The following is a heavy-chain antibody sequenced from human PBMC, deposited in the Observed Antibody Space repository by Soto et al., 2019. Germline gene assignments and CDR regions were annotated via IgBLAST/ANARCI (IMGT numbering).Heavy chain of an antibody. CDR1: GYTFTRYY. D-gene: IGHD3-22*01. V-gene: IGHV1-46*01. CDR2: INPSGGRT. J-gene: IGHJ4*02. Sequence: QVQLVQSGAEVKKPGASVKVSCKAPGYTFTRYYLHWVRQAPGQGLEWMGIINPSGGRTSYAQNFPGRVTMTRDTSTSTVYMELGSLRSDVTAVYYCASQIGPVYWGQGTLVTVAS. CDR3: ASQIGPVY.